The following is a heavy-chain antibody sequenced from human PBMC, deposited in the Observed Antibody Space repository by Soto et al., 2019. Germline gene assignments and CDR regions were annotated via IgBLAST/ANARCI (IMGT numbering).Heavy chain of an antibody. CDR1: GFTFSRDW. CDR2: IKGDGTIT. V-gene: IGHV3-74*01. J-gene: IGHJ4*02. Sequence: EVQLVESGGGLVQPGGSLRLSCAASGFTFSRDWMHWVRQSPGKGLVWVSRIKGDGTITNYADSVKGRFTTSRDNAKNTVYLQLNRLTTEDTAVYYCAREGLCNYYNDYWGKGTLVTVSS. CDR3: AREGLCNYYNDY. D-gene: IGHD3-10*01.